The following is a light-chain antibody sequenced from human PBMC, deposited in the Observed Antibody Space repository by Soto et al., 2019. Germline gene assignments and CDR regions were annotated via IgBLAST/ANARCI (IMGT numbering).Light chain of an antibody. J-gene: IGLJ1*01. V-gene: IGLV2-14*01. CDR3: SSYTSSSTYV. CDR1: SSDVGSYNY. Sequence: QSVLTQPASVSGSPGQSITISCTGTSSDVGSYNYVSWYQQHPGKAPKLMIYDVSNRPSGVSNRLSGSKSGNTASLTISGLQAEDESDYYCSSYTSSSTYVFGTGTKVTVL. CDR2: DVS.